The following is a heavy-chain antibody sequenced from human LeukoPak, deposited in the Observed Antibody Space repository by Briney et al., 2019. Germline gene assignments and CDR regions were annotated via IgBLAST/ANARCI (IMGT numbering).Heavy chain of an antibody. D-gene: IGHD6-19*01. CDR1: GFTVSSNY. Sequence: GGSLRLSCAASGFTVSSNYMSWVRQAPGKGLEWVSVICSGGSTYYADSVKGRFTISRDNSKNTLYLQMNSLRAEDTAVYYCARGLHSSGWYSDYWGQGTLVTVSS. V-gene: IGHV3-53*01. J-gene: IGHJ4*02. CDR2: ICSGGST. CDR3: ARGLHSSGWYSDY.